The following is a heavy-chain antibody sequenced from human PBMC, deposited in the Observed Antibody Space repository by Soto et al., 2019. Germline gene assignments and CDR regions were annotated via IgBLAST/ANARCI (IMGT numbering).Heavy chain of an antibody. Sequence: SVKVSCKASGYTFTSYGISWVRQAPGQGLEWMGRIIPILGIANYAQKFQGRVTITADKSTSTAYMELSSLRSEDTAVYYCARLAAPGGYWGQGTLVTVSS. CDR3: ARLAAPGGY. CDR2: IIPILGIA. D-gene: IGHD3-10*01. V-gene: IGHV1-69*04. CDR1: GYTFTSYG. J-gene: IGHJ4*02.